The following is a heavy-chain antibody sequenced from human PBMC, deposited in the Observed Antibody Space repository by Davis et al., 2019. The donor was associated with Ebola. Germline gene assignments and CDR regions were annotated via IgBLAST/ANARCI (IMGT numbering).Heavy chain of an antibody. CDR1: GGPISSYY. D-gene: IGHD3-16*01. CDR2: IYYSGST. CDR3: ARRPYVWGSPGWFDP. Sequence: PSETLSPTCTVPGGPISSYYCSWIRQPPGKGLEWIGYIYYSGSTNYNPSLKSRVTISVDTSKNQFSLKLSSVTAADTAVYYCARRPYVWGSPGWFDPWGQGTLVTVSS. V-gene: IGHV4-59*01. J-gene: IGHJ5*02.